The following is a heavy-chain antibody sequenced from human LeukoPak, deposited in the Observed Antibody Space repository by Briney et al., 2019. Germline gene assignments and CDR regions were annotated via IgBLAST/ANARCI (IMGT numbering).Heavy chain of an antibody. Sequence: PGGSLRLSCAASGFTFSSYWMTWVRQAPGKGLEWVANIKRDGSEKHYVDSVKGRFTISRDNAKNTVYLQMNSLRAEDTAVYYCVSFYETYWGRGTLVTVSS. J-gene: IGHJ4*02. D-gene: IGHD2/OR15-2a*01. CDR1: GFTFSSYW. V-gene: IGHV3-7*01. CDR3: VSFYETY. CDR2: IKRDGSEK.